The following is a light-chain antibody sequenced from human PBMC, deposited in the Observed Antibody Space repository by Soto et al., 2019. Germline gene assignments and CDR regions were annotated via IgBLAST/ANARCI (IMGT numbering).Light chain of an antibody. CDR1: SSDVGGYNY. J-gene: IGLJ1*01. CDR2: EVS. CDR3: SSYTSSSPYV. V-gene: IGLV2-14*01. Sequence: QSALTQPASVSGSPGQSITIYCTGTSSDVGGYNYVSWYQQHPGKAPKLMIYEVSNRPSGVSNRFSGSKSGNTASLTISGLQAEDEADYYCSSYTSSSPYVFGTGTKLTFL.